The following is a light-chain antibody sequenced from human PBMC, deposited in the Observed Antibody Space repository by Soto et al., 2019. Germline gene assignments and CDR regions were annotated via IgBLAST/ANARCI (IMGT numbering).Light chain of an antibody. CDR3: QQYNSYPWT. Sequence: DIQMTQSPSTLSASVGARVSITCRASQRIRRWLAWYQQKPGKANKLLIHDASILESGVPSRFSGSGSGTELTLTISSPQPEDFATYYCQQYNSYPWTFGKGNKVDNK. CDR1: QRIRRW. V-gene: IGKV1-5*01. J-gene: IGKJ1*01. CDR2: DAS.